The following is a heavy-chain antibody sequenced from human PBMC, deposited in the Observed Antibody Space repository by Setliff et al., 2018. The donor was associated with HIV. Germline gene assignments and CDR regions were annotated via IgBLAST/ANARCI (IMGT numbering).Heavy chain of an antibody. CDR1: GYAFTSYY. J-gene: IGHJ3*02. V-gene: IGHV1-46*01. D-gene: IGHD2-2*02. Sequence: ASVKVSCKAAGYAFTSYYMHWVRQAPGQGLEWMGIINPSGGGTSYAQKFQGRVTMTRDTSTSTVYMELSSLRSEDTAVYYCARDWDYTTFDIWGQGTMVTVSS. CDR3: ARDWDYTTFDI. CDR2: INPSGGGT.